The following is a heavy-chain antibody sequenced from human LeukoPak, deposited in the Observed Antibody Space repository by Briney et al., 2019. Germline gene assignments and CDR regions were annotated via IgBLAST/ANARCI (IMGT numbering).Heavy chain of an antibody. D-gene: IGHD3-16*01. CDR3: ARERGDPPYYYYYYMDV. V-gene: IGHV1-2*02. Sequence: GASVKVSCKASGYTFTGYYMHWVRQAPGQGLEWMGWINPNSGGTNYAQKFQGRVTMTRYTSISTAYMELSRLRSDDTAVYYCARERGDPPYYYYYYMDVWGKGTTVTVSS. CDR1: GYTFTGYY. J-gene: IGHJ6*03. CDR2: INPNSGGT.